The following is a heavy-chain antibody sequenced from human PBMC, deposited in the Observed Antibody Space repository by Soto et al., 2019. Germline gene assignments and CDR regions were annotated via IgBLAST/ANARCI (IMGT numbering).Heavy chain of an antibody. J-gene: IGHJ4*02. CDR3: TRGYGDYVRDY. CDR1: GFTFSGSA. Sequence: EVQLVESGGGLVQPGESLKLSCAVSGFTFSGSAMHWVRQASGKGLEWVGRIRSKANNYATAYAASVKGRFTISRDDSKNTACLQMNSLKSEDTAVYYCTRGYGDYVRDYWGQGTLVTVSS. V-gene: IGHV3-73*01. D-gene: IGHD4-17*01. CDR2: IRSKANNYAT.